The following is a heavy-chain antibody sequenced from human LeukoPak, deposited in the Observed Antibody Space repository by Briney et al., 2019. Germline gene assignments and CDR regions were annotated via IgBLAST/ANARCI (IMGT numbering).Heavy chain of an antibody. V-gene: IGHV5-51*01. CDR1: GYTFTSYW. J-gene: IGHJ6*02. Sequence: GESLKISCKGSGYTFTSYWIGWVRQMHGKGLEWMGIIYPHDSNTGYSPSFQGHATISADKSTSTSYLQWSSLKASDTATYFCARSFVSGSGYYYGMDVWGQGTTVTVSS. CDR2: IYPHDSNT. D-gene: IGHD3-10*01. CDR3: ARSFVSGSGYYYGMDV.